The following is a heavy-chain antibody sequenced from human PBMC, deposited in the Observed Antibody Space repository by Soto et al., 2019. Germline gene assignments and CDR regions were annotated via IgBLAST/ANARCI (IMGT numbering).Heavy chain of an antibody. CDR3: ARGRTGQWCPGGY. J-gene: IGHJ4*02. V-gene: IGHV3-30*04. CDR1: GFTFTTYF. CDR2: ISLDGSNK. D-gene: IGHD2-15*01. Sequence: QVQLVESGGGVVQPGRSLRLSCAASGFTFTTYFMHWVRQASGKGPEWVAVISLDGSNKFYADSVKGRFTISRDNSKNTVYLQMNSLRDEDTAVYYCARGRTGQWCPGGYWGQGTLVTVSS.